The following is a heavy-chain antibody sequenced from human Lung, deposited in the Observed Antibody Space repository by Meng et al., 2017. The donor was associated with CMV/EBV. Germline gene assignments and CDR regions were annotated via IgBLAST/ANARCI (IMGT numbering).Heavy chain of an antibody. V-gene: IGHV3-23*01. Sequence: SCAASGFTFSSYAMSWVRQAPGKGLEWVSAISGSGSSTYYADSVKGRFTISRDNSKNTLYLQMNSLRAEDTAVYYCAKVVVPAAMRNWFDPWGQGTXVTVSS. D-gene: IGHD2-2*01. CDR1: GFTFSSYA. CDR2: ISGSGSST. CDR3: AKVVVPAAMRNWFDP. J-gene: IGHJ5*02.